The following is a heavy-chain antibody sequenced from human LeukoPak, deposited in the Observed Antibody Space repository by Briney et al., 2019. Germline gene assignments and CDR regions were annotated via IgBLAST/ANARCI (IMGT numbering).Heavy chain of an antibody. CDR3: ARRARRSYYYGSGVPDFDY. D-gene: IGHD3-10*01. J-gene: IGHJ4*02. Sequence: PSETLSLTCTVSGGSISSSSYYWGWIRQPPGKGLEWIGSIYYSGSTYYNPSLKSRVTISVDTSKNQFSLKLSSVTAADTAVYYCARRARRSYYYGSGVPDFDYWGQGTLVTVSS. CDR1: GGSISSSSYY. CDR2: IYYSGST. V-gene: IGHV4-39*07.